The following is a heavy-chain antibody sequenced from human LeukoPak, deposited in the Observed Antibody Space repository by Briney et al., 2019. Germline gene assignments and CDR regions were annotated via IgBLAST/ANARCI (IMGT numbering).Heavy chain of an antibody. V-gene: IGHV3-30*18. Sequence: GRSLRLSCAASGFTFSSYGMHWVRQAPGKGLEWVAVVSYDGSNKYYADSVKGRFTISRDNSKNTLYLQMNSLRAEDTAVYYCAKDRNARYWSSTSCYSLRDFQHWGQGTLVTLSS. CDR3: AKDRNARYWSSTSCYSLRDFQH. J-gene: IGHJ1*01. CDR1: GFTFSSYG. CDR2: VSYDGSNK. D-gene: IGHD2-2*02.